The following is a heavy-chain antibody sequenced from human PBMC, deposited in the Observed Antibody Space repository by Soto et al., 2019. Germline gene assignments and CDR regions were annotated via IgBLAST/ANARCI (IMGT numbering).Heavy chain of an antibody. CDR1: GFTFSSYA. CDR2: ISGSGGST. D-gene: IGHD6-19*01. J-gene: IGHJ4*02. Sequence: EVQLLESGGGLLQPGGSLRLSCAASGFTFSSYAMSWVRQAPGKGLEWVSAISGSGGSTYYAVSVTGRFTIARDNSKNTLYLQMNSLRADDTAVYYCAKEYEYSSGWERIDYWGQRTMVTVSS. V-gene: IGHV3-23*01. CDR3: AKEYEYSSGWERIDY.